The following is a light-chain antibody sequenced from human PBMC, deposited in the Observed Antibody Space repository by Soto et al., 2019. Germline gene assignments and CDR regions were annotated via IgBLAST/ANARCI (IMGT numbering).Light chain of an antibody. V-gene: IGLV2-8*01. CDR1: SSDIGNYNF. Sequence: QSVLTQPPSASGSPGQSVAISCTGTSSDIGNYNFVSWYQQKPGKAPKLLIYDVSRRPSGVPDRFSGSKSGNTASLTVSGLQAEDEGDYYCTSYAGNNRLLFGGGTQLTVL. CDR3: TSYAGNNRLL. J-gene: IGLJ2*01. CDR2: DVS.